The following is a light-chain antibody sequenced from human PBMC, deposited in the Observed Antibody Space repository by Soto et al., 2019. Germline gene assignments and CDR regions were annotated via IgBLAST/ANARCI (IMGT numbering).Light chain of an antibody. CDR2: DVT. J-gene: IGLJ1*01. CDR1: SSDVGGYNF. Sequence: QSALTQPASVSGSPGQSITLSCTGTSSDVGGYNFVSWYQQHPGKAPKLMIYDVTHRPSGVSNRFSGSKSGNTASLTISGLQAEDEADYYCLSYSSSTSPYVLGTATKVTVL. V-gene: IGLV2-14*01. CDR3: LSYSSSTSPYV.